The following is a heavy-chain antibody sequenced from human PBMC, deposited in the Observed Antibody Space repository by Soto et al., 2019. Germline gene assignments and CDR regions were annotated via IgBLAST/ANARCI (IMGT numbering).Heavy chain of an antibody. CDR3: ARHAFQHVVMVIDASLNWFDP. Sequence: SETLSLTCTVSGASISGSTYYWGWVRQSPGKGLEWIGSIHSAGTTFSNPSPKSRLTMSVDTSKNQFSLKVKSVTAADTAVYICARHAFQHVVMVIDASLNWFDPWGQGTLVTVSS. CDR1: GASISGSTYY. V-gene: IGHV4-39*01. CDR2: IHSAGTT. J-gene: IGHJ5*02. D-gene: IGHD2-21*01.